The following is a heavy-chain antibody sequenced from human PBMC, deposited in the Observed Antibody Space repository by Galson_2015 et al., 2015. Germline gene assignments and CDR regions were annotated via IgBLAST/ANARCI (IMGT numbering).Heavy chain of an antibody. CDR3: AKDYSSSDLLFDH. CDR1: GFTFSSYG. J-gene: IGHJ4*02. Sequence: SLRLSCAASGFTFSSYGMHWVRQAPGKGLEWVAVISYDGSNKYYADSVKGRFTISRDNSKNTLYLQMNSLRAEDTAVYYCAKDYSSSDLLFDHWGQGTLVTVSS. D-gene: IGHD6-13*01. V-gene: IGHV3-30*18. CDR2: ISYDGSNK.